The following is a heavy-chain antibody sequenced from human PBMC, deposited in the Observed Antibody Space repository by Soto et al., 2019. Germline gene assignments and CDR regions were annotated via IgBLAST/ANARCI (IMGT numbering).Heavy chain of an antibody. CDR1: GGTFSSYA. CDR3: ARLYCSSTSCTTGWFDP. Sequence: VQVSCKASGGTFSSYAISWVRQAPGQGLEWMGGIIPIFGTANYAQKFQGRVTITADKSTSTAYMELSSLRSEDTAVYYCARLYCSSTSCTTGWFDPWGQGNLVTV. J-gene: IGHJ5*02. CDR2: IIPIFGTA. V-gene: IGHV1-69*13. D-gene: IGHD2-2*01.